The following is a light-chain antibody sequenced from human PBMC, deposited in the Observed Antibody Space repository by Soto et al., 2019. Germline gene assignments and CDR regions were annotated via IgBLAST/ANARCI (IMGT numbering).Light chain of an antibody. Sequence: QSALTQPASVSGSPGQSITISCTGTSSDVGGYNYVSWYQQHPGKAPKLMIYDVSNRPSGFSNRFSGSKSGNTASLTISGLQVEDEADYYCSSYTSSSTRVFGTGTKVTVL. CDR2: DVS. CDR3: SSYTSSSTRV. J-gene: IGLJ1*01. V-gene: IGLV2-14*01. CDR1: SSDVGGYNY.